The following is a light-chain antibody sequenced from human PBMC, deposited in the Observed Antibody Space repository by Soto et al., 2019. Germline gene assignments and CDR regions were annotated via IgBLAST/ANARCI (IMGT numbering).Light chain of an antibody. CDR3: QQYGISPRC. CDR1: QSVSSSY. V-gene: IGKV3-20*01. J-gene: IGKJ5*01. CDR2: GAS. Sequence: EIVLTQSPATLSLSLGERATLSCRASQSVSSSYLAWYQQKPGQAPRLLIDGASSRATGVPDRFSGTGSGTDFTLTISRLEAEELARDCWQQYGISPRCLGEGTRLEIK.